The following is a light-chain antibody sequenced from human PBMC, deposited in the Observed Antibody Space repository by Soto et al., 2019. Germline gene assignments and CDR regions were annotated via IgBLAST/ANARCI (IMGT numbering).Light chain of an antibody. V-gene: IGKV3-20*01. J-gene: IGKJ2*01. CDR2: GAS. CDR3: QHYGGPVGYP. CDR1: QTVRNDY. Sequence: EIVLTQSPNTLSLSPGDRSALSCRASQTVRNDYVAWYQEKPGQAPKLLIYGASSRATDTPGRFSGRGSGTDFALTISRLEPEYFAVYYFQHYGGPVGYPCGQGTKLEIK.